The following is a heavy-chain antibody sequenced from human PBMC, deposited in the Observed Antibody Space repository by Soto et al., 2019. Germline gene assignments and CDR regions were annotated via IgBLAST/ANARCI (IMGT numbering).Heavy chain of an antibody. CDR3: ARGRYGDY. CDR1: GYTFTSYG. D-gene: IGHD1-1*01. Sequence: QVHLVQSGAEVXXPGASVKVSCKCSGYTFTSYGITWVRQAPGQGLEWMGWISAHNDNTDYAQKLQGRVTVTRDTSTSTAYMELRSLRSDDTAVYYCARGRYGDYWGQGALVTVSS. CDR2: ISAHNDNT. V-gene: IGHV1-18*01. J-gene: IGHJ4*02.